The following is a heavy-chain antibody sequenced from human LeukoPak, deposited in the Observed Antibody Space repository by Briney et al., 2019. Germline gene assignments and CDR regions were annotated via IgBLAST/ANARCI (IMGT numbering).Heavy chain of an antibody. J-gene: IGHJ4*02. CDR2: INAGSGNT. CDR3: ARNYGDYIGIMAPFDY. V-gene: IGHV1-3*01. D-gene: IGHD4-17*01. Sequence: GASVKVSCKASGYTFTSYAMHWVRQAPGQRLEWMGWINAGSGNTKYSQKFQGRVTITRDTSASTAYMELSSLRSEDTAVYYCARNYGDYIGIMAPFDYWGQGTLATVSS. CDR1: GYTFTSYA.